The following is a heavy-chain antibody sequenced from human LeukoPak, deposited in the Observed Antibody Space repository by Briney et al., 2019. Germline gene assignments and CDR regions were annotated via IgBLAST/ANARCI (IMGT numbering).Heavy chain of an antibody. J-gene: IGHJ3*02. CDR2: ISAYNGNT. CDR3: ARAYYYDSSGSTDAFDI. Sequence: ASVKVSCKASGYTFTSYGISWVRQAPGQGLEWMGWISAYNGNTNYAQKLQGRVTMTTDTSTSTAYMELRSLRSDDTAVYYCARAYYYDSSGSTDAFDIWGQGTMVTVSS. D-gene: IGHD3-22*01. CDR1: GYTFTSYG. V-gene: IGHV1-18*01.